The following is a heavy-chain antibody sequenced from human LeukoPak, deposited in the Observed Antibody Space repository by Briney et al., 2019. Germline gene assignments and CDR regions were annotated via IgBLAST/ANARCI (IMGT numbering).Heavy chain of an antibody. V-gene: IGHV3-9*01. J-gene: IGHJ3*02. Sequence: GGSLRLSCAASGFTFDDYAMHWVRQAPGKGLEWVSGISWNSGSIGYADSVKGRFTISRDNAKNSLYLQMNSLRAEDTALYYCTQQVHDAFDIWGQGTMVTVSS. CDR2: ISWNSGSI. CDR3: TQQVHDAFDI. CDR1: GFTFDDYA. D-gene: IGHD6-13*01.